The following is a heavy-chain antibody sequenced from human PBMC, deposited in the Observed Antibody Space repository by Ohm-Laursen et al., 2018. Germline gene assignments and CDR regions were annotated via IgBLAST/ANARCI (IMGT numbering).Heavy chain of an antibody. J-gene: IGHJ3*02. V-gene: IGHV4-31*03. CDR1: GGSISSGGYY. Sequence: SHTLSLTCTVSGGSISSGGYYWSWIRQHPGKGLEWIGYIYYSGSTYYNPSLKSRVTISVDTSKNQFSLKLSSVTAADTAVYYCARIDSSDAFDIWGQGTMVTVSS. D-gene: IGHD2-21*01. CDR2: IYYSGST. CDR3: ARIDSSDAFDI.